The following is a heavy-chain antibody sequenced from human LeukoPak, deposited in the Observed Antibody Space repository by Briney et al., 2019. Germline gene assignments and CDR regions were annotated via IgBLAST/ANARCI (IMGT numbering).Heavy chain of an antibody. Sequence: GASVKVSCKASGYTSTGYYMHWVRQAPGQGLEWMGRINPNSGGTNYAQKFQGRVTMTRDTSISTAYMELSRLRSDDTAVYYCARDDPDILNSYGMDVWGQGTTVTVSS. CDR3: ARDDPDILNSYGMDV. J-gene: IGHJ6*02. D-gene: IGHD3-9*01. CDR1: GYTSTGYY. CDR2: INPNSGGT. V-gene: IGHV1-2*06.